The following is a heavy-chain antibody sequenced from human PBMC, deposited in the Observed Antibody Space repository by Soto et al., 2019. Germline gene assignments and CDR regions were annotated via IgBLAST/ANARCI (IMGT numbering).Heavy chain of an antibody. CDR2: ISSSSSTI. CDR3: ARDGITIFGVVTY. D-gene: IGHD3-3*01. CDR1: EFPRSSYS. Sequence: VGLLRLSCAASEFPRSSYSMNLVSQAPGKGLEWVSYISSSSSTIYYADSVKGRFTISRDNAKNSLYLQMNSLRDEDTAVYYCARDGITIFGVVTYWGQGTLVSVSA. J-gene: IGHJ4*02. V-gene: IGHV3-48*02.